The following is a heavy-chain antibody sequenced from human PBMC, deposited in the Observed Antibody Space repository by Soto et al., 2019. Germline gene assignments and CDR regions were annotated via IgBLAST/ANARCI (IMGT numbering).Heavy chain of an antibody. D-gene: IGHD6-19*01. CDR2: INPNSGGT. Sequence: ASVKVSCKASGYTFTDYYMHWVRQAPGQGLEWMGWINPNSGGTNYAQKFQGRVTMTRDTSISTAYMELNRLRSDDTAVYYCARDQSPSSGWHRMDVWGQGTTVSVSS. CDR1: GYTFTDYY. CDR3: ARDQSPSSGWHRMDV. J-gene: IGHJ6*02. V-gene: IGHV1-2*02.